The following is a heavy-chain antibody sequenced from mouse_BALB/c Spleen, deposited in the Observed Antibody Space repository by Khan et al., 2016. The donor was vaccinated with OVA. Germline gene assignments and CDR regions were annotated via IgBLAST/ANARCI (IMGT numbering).Heavy chain of an antibody. V-gene: IGHV2-9*02. CDR1: GFSLTSYG. J-gene: IGHJ2*01. Sequence: QVQLKESGPGLVAPSQSLSITCTVSGFSLTSYGVHWVRQPPGKGLEWLGVIWAGGSTNYNSALMSRLSISKDNSKRKVFLKMNSLQTDDTAMYYCDKREDKWGQGTTLTVSS. CDR2: IWAGGST. CDR3: DKREDK.